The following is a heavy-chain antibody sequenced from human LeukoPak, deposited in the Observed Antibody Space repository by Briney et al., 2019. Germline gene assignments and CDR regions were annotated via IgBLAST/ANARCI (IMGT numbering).Heavy chain of an antibody. CDR2: INHSGST. CDR3: ARHISRWLQLGPFDY. V-gene: IGHV4-34*01. Sequence: PSETLSLTCAVYGGSFSPYYWSWIRQPPGKGLEWIGEINHSGSTNYNPSLKSRVTISVDTSKNQFSLKLSSVTAADTAVYYCARHISRWLQLGPFDYWGQGTLVTVS. J-gene: IGHJ4*02. CDR1: GGSFSPYY. D-gene: IGHD5-24*01.